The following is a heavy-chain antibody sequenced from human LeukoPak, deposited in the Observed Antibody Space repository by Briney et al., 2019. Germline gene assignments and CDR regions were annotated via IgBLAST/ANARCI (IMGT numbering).Heavy chain of an antibody. V-gene: IGHV3-30-3*01. J-gene: IGHJ4*02. CDR2: ISYDGSNK. Sequence: PGGSLRLSCAASGFTFSSYAMSWVRQAPGEGLEWVAVISYDGSNKYYADSVKGRFTISRDNSKNTLYLQMNSLRAEDTAVYYCARDTDSSGYYYMFDYWGQGTLVTVSS. CDR1: GFTFSSYA. D-gene: IGHD3-22*01. CDR3: ARDTDSSGYYYMFDY.